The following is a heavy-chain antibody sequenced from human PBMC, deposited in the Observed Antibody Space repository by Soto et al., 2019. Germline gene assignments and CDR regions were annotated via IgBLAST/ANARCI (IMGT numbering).Heavy chain of an antibody. Sequence: GGSLRLSCTASGFTFFDYAVTFFRQAPGKGLEWVGLIRTKTYGGTTEYAASVNGRFTISRDDSKSVAYLQMNSLKIEDTALYFCARGTGWYDYWGQGTPVTVSS. CDR1: GFTFFDYA. CDR2: IRTKTYGGTT. CDR3: ARGTGWYDY. J-gene: IGHJ4*02. D-gene: IGHD6-19*01. V-gene: IGHV3-49*03.